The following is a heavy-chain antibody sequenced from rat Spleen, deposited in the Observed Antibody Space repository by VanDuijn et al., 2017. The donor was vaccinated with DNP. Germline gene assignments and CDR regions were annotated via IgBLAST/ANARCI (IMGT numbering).Heavy chain of an antibody. CDR1: GFSLTSYN. D-gene: IGHD1-10*01. V-gene: IGHV2-6*01. J-gene: IGHJ2*01. CDR2: ISSGGNT. Sequence: QVQLKESGPGLVQPSQTLSLTCTVSGFSLTSYNVHWVRQPPGKGLEWIAAISSGGNTYYNSALKSRLSISRDTSKSQVFLRMNSLQTEDTAIYFCTREREPNNNPYYFDCWGQGVMVTVSS. CDR3: TREREPNNNPYYFDC.